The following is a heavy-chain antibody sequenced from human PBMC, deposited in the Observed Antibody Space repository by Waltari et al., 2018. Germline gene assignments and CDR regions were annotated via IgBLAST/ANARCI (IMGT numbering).Heavy chain of an antibody. Sequence: QVQLVESGGGVVQPGRSLRLSCAASGFTFSTYGMHWVRAAPGKGLEWVADIWYDGSNKYYADSVKGRFTISRDNSRDTLYLQMNSLRAEDTAVYYCARVLMFCSNGVCFSGTYYGMDVWGQGTTVTVSS. CDR1: GFTFSTYG. J-gene: IGHJ6*02. CDR2: IWYDGSNK. D-gene: IGHD2-8*01. CDR3: ARVLMFCSNGVCFSGTYYGMDV. V-gene: IGHV3-33*01.